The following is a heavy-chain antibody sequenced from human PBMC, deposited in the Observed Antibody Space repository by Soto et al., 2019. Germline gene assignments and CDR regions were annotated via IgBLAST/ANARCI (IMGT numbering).Heavy chain of an antibody. V-gene: IGHV4-59*01. CDR1: GGSISSYY. J-gene: IGHJ6*03. CDR2: IYYSGST. Sequence: PSETLSLTCTASGGSISSYYWSWIRQPPGKGPEWIGYIYYSGSTNYNPSLKSRVTISVDTSKNQFSLKLSSVTAADTAVYYCARDRRYCSGGSCDYYYMDVWGKGTTVTVSS. D-gene: IGHD2-15*01. CDR3: ARDRRYCSGGSCDYYYMDV.